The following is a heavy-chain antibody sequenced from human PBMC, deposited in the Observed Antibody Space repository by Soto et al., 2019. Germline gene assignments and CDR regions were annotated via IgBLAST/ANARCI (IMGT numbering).Heavy chain of an antibody. V-gene: IGHV4-39*01. J-gene: IGHJ4*02. Sequence: QLQLQESGPGLVKPSETLSLTCTVSGGSISSSSYYWGWIRQPPGKGLEWIGSIYYSGSTYYNPSLKSRVTISVETSKNQFSLKLSSVTAADTAVYYCARLSSGRKTDYGDYGYYFDYWGQGTLVTVSS. CDR3: ARLSSGRKTDYGDYGYYFDY. CDR2: IYYSGST. D-gene: IGHD4-17*01. CDR1: GGSISSSSYY.